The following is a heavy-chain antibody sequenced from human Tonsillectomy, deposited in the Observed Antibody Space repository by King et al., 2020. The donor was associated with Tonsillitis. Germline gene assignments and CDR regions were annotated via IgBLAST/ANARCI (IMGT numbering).Heavy chain of an antibody. D-gene: IGHD3-10*01. V-gene: IGHV3-11*01. CDR1: GLTFSDYY. CDR3: ASSLRGLGVFDN. Sequence: VQLVESGGGLVKPGGSLRLSCAASGLTFSDYYMNWIRQAPGKGLEWVTYISFSGNTIHYADSVNGRFTISRDNAKKSLYLQMISLRAEDTAVYYCASSLRGLGVFDNWGQGLLVTVSS. J-gene: IGHJ4*02. CDR2: ISFSGNTI.